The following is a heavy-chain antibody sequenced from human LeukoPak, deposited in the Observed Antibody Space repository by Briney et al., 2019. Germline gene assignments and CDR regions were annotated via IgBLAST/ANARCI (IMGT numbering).Heavy chain of an antibody. CDR2: ISKNGGNT. D-gene: IGHD2-21*02. J-gene: IGHJ4*02. Sequence: PGRSPRLSCAASGFTFSSYGMNWVRQAPGRGLEYVSAISKNGGNTNYVDSVKGRFTISRDNSKNTLYLQMNSLRVEDTAVYFCVKDLSDRDVDYWGQGTLVTVSS. CDR3: VKDLSDRDVDY. V-gene: IGHV3-64D*06. CDR1: GFTFSSYG.